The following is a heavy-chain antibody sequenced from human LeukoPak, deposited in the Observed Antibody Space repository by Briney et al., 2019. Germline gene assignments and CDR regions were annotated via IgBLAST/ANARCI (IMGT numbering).Heavy chain of an antibody. J-gene: IGHJ3*02. Sequence: SETLSLTCAVYGGSFSGYYWSWIRQPPGKGREWMGEINHSGSTNYNASLKSRVTISVDTSKNQFSLKLSSVTAADTAVYYCAREEDCSGGICYLGNAFDIWGQGTMVTVSS. CDR2: INHSGST. D-gene: IGHD2-15*01. CDR1: GGSFSGYY. V-gene: IGHV4-34*01. CDR3: AREEDCSGGICYLGNAFDI.